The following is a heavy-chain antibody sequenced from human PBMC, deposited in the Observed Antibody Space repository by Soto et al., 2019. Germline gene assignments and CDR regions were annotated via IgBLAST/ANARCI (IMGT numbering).Heavy chain of an antibody. CDR1: GFSLSTTGVG. V-gene: IGHV2-5*02. CDR2: IYWDDDK. CDR3: AHRQGGYNWNDGDFDY. J-gene: IGHJ4*02. Sequence: QITLKESGPTLVKPTQTLTLTCTFSGFSLSTTGVGVGWIRQPPGKALEYLALIYWDDDKRYSPSLKSRLTITRDTSKTQVVLTMTNMDPVDTATYYCAHRQGGYNWNDGDFDYWGQGTLVTVSS. D-gene: IGHD1-1*01.